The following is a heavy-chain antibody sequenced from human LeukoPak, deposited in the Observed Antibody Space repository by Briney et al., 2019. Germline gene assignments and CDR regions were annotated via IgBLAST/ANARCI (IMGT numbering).Heavy chain of an antibody. Sequence: ASVTVSCTASGYTFTSYYMHWVRQAPGQGLEWMGIINPSGGSTSYAQKFQGRVTMTRDTSTSTVYIELSSLRSEDTAVYYCAREGSSSPAFDYWGQGTLVTVSS. D-gene: IGHD6-13*01. CDR1: GYTFTSYY. J-gene: IGHJ4*02. CDR3: AREGSSSPAFDY. CDR2: INPSGGST. V-gene: IGHV1-46*01.